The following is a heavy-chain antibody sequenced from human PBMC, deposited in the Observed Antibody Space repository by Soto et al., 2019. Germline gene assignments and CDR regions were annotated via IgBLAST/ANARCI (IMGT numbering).Heavy chain of an antibody. Sequence: QVHLQPWGAGLWKPSAPLSLTCAGYGESFIGYYWTWIRQPPGKGLEWIGEVNHRGSANYNPSLKSRVTISVDTSHNPSSLQLTSVPAADTSVYYCARTAIVTTNCFDPWGQGNLVTVPS. J-gene: IGHJ5*02. CDR3: ARTAIVTTNCFDP. CDR2: VNHRGSA. V-gene: IGHV4-34*02. D-gene: IGHD5-12*01. CDR1: GESFIGYY.